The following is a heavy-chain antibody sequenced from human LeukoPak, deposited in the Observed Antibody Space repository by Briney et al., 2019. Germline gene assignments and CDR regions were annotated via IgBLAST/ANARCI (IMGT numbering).Heavy chain of an antibody. J-gene: IGHJ4*02. D-gene: IGHD2-15*01. CDR2: INSDGSDT. Sequence: GGSLRLSCAASGFTFSSYWMHWVCQAPGKGLVWVSRINSDGSDTTYADSVKGRFSISRDNAKNTLHLHMNSLRAEDTAVYYCARVGCSGGSCEYYFDYWGQGTLVTVSS. CDR3: ARVGCSGGSCEYYFDY. V-gene: IGHV3-74*01. CDR1: GFTFSSYW.